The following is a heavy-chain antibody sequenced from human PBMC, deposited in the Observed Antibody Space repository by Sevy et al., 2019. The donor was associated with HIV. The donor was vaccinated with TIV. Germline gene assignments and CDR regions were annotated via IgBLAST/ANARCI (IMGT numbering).Heavy chain of an antibody. J-gene: IGHJ4*02. CDR3: AITKDYYDNSGYPFDY. V-gene: IGHV1-24*01. D-gene: IGHD3-22*01. CDR2: FDPEDGKT. Sequence: ASVKVSCKVSGYTLIKLSMHWVRQAPGKGLEWMGTFDPEDGKTIYAQKFQGRVTMTEDTSIDTAYMELSSLRSEDTAVFYCAITKDYYDNSGYPFDYWGQGTLVTVSS. CDR1: GYTLIKLS.